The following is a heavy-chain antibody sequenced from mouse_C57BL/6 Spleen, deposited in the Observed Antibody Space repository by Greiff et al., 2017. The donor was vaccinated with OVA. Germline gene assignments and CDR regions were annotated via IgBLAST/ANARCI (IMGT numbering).Heavy chain of an antibody. Sequence: EVKLVESGGGLVKPGGSLKLSCAASGFTFSSYAMSWVRQTPEKRLEWVATISDGGSYTYYPDNVKGRFTISRDNAKNNLYLQMSHLKSEDTAMYYWARETGGSSADAMDYWGQGTSVSVSS. D-gene: IGHD1-1*01. J-gene: IGHJ4*01. V-gene: IGHV5-4*01. CDR1: GFTFSSYA. CDR3: ARETGGSSADAMDY. CDR2: ISDGGSYT.